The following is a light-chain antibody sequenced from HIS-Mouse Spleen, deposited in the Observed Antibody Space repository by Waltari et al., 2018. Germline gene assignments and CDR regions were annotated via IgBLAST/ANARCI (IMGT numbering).Light chain of an antibody. V-gene: IGLV2-14*01. CDR2: EVS. J-gene: IGLJ1*01. CDR3: SSYTSSSTYV. Sequence: QSALTQPASVSGSPXXSITXXXXXTSSDVGXXXYVSWYQQHPGKAPKLLIYEVSXXPSXXSNRFSXXKSGXTASLTXXXLQXXXEADYYCSSYTSSSTYVFGTGTKVT. CDR1: SSDVGXXXY.